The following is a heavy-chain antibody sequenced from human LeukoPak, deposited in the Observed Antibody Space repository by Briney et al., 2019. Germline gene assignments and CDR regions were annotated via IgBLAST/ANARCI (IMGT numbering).Heavy chain of an antibody. CDR3: ARGRITMVRGVTSEFDY. Sequence: GASVKVSCKASGYTFTGYYMHWVRQAPGQGVEWMGWINPNSGGTNYAQKFQGRVTMTRDTSISTAYMELSRLRSDDTAVYYCARGRITMVRGVTSEFDYWGQGTLVTVSS. D-gene: IGHD3-10*01. CDR2: INPNSGGT. V-gene: IGHV1-2*02. CDR1: GYTFTGYY. J-gene: IGHJ4*02.